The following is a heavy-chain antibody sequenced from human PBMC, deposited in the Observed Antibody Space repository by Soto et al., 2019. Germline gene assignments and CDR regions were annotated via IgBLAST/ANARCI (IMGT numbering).Heavy chain of an antibody. CDR2: IYYSGST. V-gene: IGHV4-39*01. D-gene: IGHD3-10*01. Sequence: QLQLQESGPGLVKPSETLSLTCTVSGGSISSSSYYWGWIRQPPGKGLEWIGSIYYSGSTYYNPSLKSRVTISVDTSKNQFSLKLSSVTAADTAVYYCARIGLVYYGSGSYYTKTSSFDYWGQGTLVTVSS. CDR3: ARIGLVYYGSGSYYTKTSSFDY. CDR1: GGSISSSSYY. J-gene: IGHJ4*02.